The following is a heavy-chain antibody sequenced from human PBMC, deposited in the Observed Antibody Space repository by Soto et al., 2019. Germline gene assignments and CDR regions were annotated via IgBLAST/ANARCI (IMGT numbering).Heavy chain of an antibody. J-gene: IGHJ4*02. V-gene: IGHV3-21*01. CDR3: ARDLSGGATFDY. CDR1: GFTFSSYS. CDR2: FSRSSSYI. Sequence: GGSLRLSCAASGFTFSSYSMNWVRQAPGKGLEWVSSFSRSSSYIYYADSVKGRFTISRDNAKNSLYLQMNSLRAEDTAVYYCARDLSGGATFDYWGQGTLVTVSS. D-gene: IGHD1-26*01.